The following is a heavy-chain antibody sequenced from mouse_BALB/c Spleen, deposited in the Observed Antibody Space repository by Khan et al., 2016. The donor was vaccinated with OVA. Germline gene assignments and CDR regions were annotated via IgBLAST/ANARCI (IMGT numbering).Heavy chain of an antibody. Sequence: EVQLQESGPGLVKPSQSLSLTCTVTGYSITSDYAWNWIRQFPGNKMEWMGYISSSGSTNYNPAFQSRISNNRDTSKNQFFLQLNSVTTDDTATYYCARDGSRYNYAMDYWGQGTSVTVTS. CDR3: ARDGSRYNYAMDY. CDR2: ISSSGST. V-gene: IGHV3-2*02. D-gene: IGHD2-3*01. CDR1: GYSITSDYA. J-gene: IGHJ4*01.